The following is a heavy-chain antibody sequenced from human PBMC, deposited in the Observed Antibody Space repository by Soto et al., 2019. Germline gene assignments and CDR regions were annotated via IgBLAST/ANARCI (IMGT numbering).Heavy chain of an antibody. J-gene: IGHJ6*02. V-gene: IGHV1-18*01. CDR3: ARDREMATMGPGISYYYGIDV. CDR1: GYTLTSYG. CDR2: ISAYNGNT. D-gene: IGHD5-12*01. Sequence: ASVKVSCKSSGYTLTSYGISWVRQAPGQGLEWMGWISAYNGNTNDAQKLQGRDTMTTGTSPSTAYIELRSLRSDDTALYYFARDREMATMGPGISYYYGIDVWGQGTTVTVSS.